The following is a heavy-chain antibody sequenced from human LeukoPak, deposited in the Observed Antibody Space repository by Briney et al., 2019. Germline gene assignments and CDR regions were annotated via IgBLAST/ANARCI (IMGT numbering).Heavy chain of an antibody. J-gene: IGHJ3*02. CDR3: ASGGYCSGGSCSDAFDI. Sequence: GESLKISCKGSGYSFTSYWIGRVRQMPRKGLEWMGIIYPGDSDTRYSPSFQGQVTISADKSISTAYLQWSSLKASDTAMYYCASGGYCSGGSCSDAFDIWGQGTMVTVSS. D-gene: IGHD2-15*01. CDR2: IYPGDSDT. CDR1: GYSFTSYW. V-gene: IGHV5-51*01.